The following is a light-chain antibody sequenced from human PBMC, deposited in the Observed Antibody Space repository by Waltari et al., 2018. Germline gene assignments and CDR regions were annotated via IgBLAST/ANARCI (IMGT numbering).Light chain of an antibody. J-gene: IGKJ1*01. Sequence: AIQMTQSPSSLSASVGDRVTITCRASQGIRNDLGWYQQKPGKAPKFLIYAASSLQTVVPSRFSGSGSGKDFTLTISSLQHEDFATYYCLKDYNYPRTFGQGTKVDIK. CDR3: LKDYNYPRT. CDR1: QGIRND. CDR2: AAS. V-gene: IGKV1-6*01.